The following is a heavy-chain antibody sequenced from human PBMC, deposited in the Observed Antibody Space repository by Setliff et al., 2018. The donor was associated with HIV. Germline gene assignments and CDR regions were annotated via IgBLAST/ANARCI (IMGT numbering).Heavy chain of an antibody. Sequence: PGGSLRLSCATSGFTFSDSAMHWVRQASGKGLEWVGRIRSIANSHATTYAASVKGRFTISRDDSKNTAYLQMDRLRTEDTAVYYCTRHETTAYWGQGTLVTGS. J-gene: IGHJ4*02. CDR3: TRHETTAY. V-gene: IGHV3-73*01. D-gene: IGHD4-17*01. CDR1: GFTFSDSA. CDR2: IRSIANSHAT.